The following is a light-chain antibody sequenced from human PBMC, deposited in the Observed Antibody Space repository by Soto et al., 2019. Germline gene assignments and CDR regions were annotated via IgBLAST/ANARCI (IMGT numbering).Light chain of an antibody. CDR3: QQAHSTPFT. V-gene: IGKV1-39*01. Sequence: DIQMTQSPSSLSASVGDRVTITCRASETISRYLNWYQQKPGKAPKLLIYAASSLQSGVPSRFSGSGSGTDFTLTISTLQPEDFATYYCQQAHSTPFTFGPGTKVDIK. CDR1: ETISRY. J-gene: IGKJ3*01. CDR2: AAS.